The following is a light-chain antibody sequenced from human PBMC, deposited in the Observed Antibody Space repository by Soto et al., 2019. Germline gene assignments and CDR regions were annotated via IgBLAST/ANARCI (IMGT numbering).Light chain of an antibody. CDR1: QGIGSW. J-gene: IGKJ3*01. CDR3: LQHNSFPRT. Sequence: DIQMTQSPSSVSASVGDRVTITCRASQGIGSWLAWFQQNPGKDPKLLIYAPSPLQSGVPSRFSGRGSRKDFTLTISGLQPEDFATYYCLQHNSFPRTVGPGTKVDIK. CDR2: APS. V-gene: IGKV1-12*01.